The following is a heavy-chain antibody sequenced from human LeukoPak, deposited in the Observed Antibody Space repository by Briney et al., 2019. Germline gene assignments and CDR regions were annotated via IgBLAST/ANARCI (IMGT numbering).Heavy chain of an antibody. D-gene: IGHD5-18*01. CDR1: GFTFTNYE. CDR2: ISGSGDSV. Sequence: GGSLRLSCAASGFTFTNYEMSWVRQAPGKGLEWLSSISGSGDSVFYADSVKGRFTIPRDNSLNTLHLQMNSLRAEDTAFYYCGKGNTASRPGFVDWGQGTLVTVSS. V-gene: IGHV3-23*01. J-gene: IGHJ4*02. CDR3: GKGNTASRPGFVD.